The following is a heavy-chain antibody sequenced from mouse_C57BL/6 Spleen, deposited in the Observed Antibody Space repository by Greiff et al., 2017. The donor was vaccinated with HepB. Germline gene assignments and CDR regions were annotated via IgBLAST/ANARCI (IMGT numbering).Heavy chain of an antibody. J-gene: IGHJ2*01. CDR2: IYPGDGDT. CDR3: ARSYGSSYFDY. D-gene: IGHD1-1*01. CDR1: GYAFSSSW. Sequence: VQLQHSGPELVKPGASVKISCKASGYAFSSSWMNWVKQRPGKGLEWIGRIYPGDGDTNYNGKFKGKATLTADKSSSTAYMQLSSLTSEDSAVYFCARSYGSSYFDYWGQGTTLTVSS. V-gene: IGHV1-82*01.